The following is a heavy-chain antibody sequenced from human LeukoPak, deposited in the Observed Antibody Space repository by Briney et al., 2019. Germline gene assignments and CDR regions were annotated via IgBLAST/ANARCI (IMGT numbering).Heavy chain of an antibody. D-gene: IGHD1-14*01. Sequence: PGRSLRLSCAASGFAFSSYAMHWVRQGPGKGLEWVALVSYDGGSKYYADSVKGRITISRDNSKNTLHLQMNSLRTEDTAVYYCARDSRYNWNHGVFDYWGQGTLVTVSS. J-gene: IGHJ4*02. CDR2: VSYDGGSK. V-gene: IGHV3-30-3*01. CDR1: GFAFSSYA. CDR3: ARDSRYNWNHGVFDY.